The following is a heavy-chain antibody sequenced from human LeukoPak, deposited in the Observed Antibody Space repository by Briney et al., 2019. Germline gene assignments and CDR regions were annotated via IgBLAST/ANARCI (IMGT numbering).Heavy chain of an antibody. CDR1: GFTVSGYA. V-gene: IGHV3-23*01. CDR3: AKVPYYDFWSGYYYFDY. D-gene: IGHD3-3*01. Sequence: GGCVRSSCAASGFTVSGYAMAWVCECPGKGLEGDSASRGSGGSTYYTDSVKGRFTISRDNSKNTLYLQMSSLRAEDTAVYYCAKVPYYDFWSGYYYFDYWGQGTLVTVSS. CDR2: SRGSGGST. J-gene: IGHJ4*02.